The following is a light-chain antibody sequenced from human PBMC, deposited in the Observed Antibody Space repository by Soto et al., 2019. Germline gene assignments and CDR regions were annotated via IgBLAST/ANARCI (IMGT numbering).Light chain of an antibody. CDR2: GAS. CDR1: QSVGSN. J-gene: IGKJ1*01. CDR3: QQYNNWPPT. V-gene: IGKV3-15*01. Sequence: KVMPQSPATLSVSPRERATLSCRASQSVGSNLAWYQQRPGQAPRLLMYGASTRATGIPARFSGSGSGTEFTLTISSLQSEDFAFYYCQQYNNWPPTFGQGTKVDVK.